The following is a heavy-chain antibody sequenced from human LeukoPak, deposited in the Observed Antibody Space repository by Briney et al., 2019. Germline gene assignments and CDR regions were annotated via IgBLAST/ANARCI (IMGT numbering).Heavy chain of an antibody. J-gene: IGHJ4*02. Sequence: GGSLRLSCAASGFTFSSYGMHWVRQAPGKGLEWVAVISYDGSNKYYADSVKGRFTISRDNSKNTLYLQMNSLRAEDTAVYYCAKGSTGSIDYWGQGTLVTVSS. D-gene: IGHD3-9*01. V-gene: IGHV3-30*18. CDR2: ISYDGSNK. CDR1: GFTFSSYG. CDR3: AKGSTGSIDY.